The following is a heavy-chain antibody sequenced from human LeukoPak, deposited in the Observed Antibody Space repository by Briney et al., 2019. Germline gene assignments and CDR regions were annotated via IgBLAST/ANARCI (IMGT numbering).Heavy chain of an antibody. Sequence: SGPTLVEPTQTLTLTCTFSGFSLNTIGVGVAWIRQPPGKALDWLAVTYWNSDKSYSPSLKNRLTITKDTSKNQVVLIMSNMDPVDTATYYCAHKGRGSGSFTMWGQGTLVTVSS. CDR2: TYWNSDK. V-gene: IGHV2-5*01. D-gene: IGHD3-10*01. J-gene: IGHJ4*02. CDR3: AHKGRGSGSFTM. CDR1: GFSLNTIGVG.